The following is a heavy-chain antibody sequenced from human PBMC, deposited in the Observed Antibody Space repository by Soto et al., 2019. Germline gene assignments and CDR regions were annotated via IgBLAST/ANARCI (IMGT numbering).Heavy chain of an antibody. V-gene: IGHV3-23*01. CDR3: AKTGDYYHWFDP. CDR1: RFTFSSFA. CDR2: ISASGGST. D-gene: IGHD7-27*01. Sequence: GGSLRLSCAASRFTFSSFAMSWVRQAPGKGLEWVSAISASGGSTYYADSVKGRFTISRDNSKNTLYLQMNSLRAEDTALYYCAKTGDYYHWFDPWGQGTLVTVSS. J-gene: IGHJ5*02.